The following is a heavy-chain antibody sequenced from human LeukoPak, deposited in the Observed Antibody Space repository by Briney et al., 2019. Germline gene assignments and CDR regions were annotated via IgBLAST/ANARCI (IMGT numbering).Heavy chain of an antibody. J-gene: IGHJ6*03. CDR2: ISAYNGNT. CDR1: GYTFTSYG. D-gene: IGHD3-10*01. V-gene: IGHV1-18*01. CDR3: ARGPRITLVRGGQRYFYMDV. Sequence: ASVKVSCKASGYTFTSYGISWVRQAPGQGLEWMGWISAYNGNTNYAQKFQGRVTITADKSTSTVYMELSSLRSDDTAVFYCARGPRITLVRGGQRYFYMDVWGKGTTVTVSS.